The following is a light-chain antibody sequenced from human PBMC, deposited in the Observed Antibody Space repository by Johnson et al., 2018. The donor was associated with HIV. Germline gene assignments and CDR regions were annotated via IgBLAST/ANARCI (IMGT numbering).Light chain of an antibody. V-gene: IGLV1-51*02. J-gene: IGLJ1*01. CDR3: GSWDSSLSAFV. Sequence: QSVLTQPPSASGTPGQRVTISCSGSSSNIGTNSVNWYHHLPGTAPKLLIYENNKRPSGIPDRFSGSKSGTSGTLGITGLQTGDEADYYCGSWDSSLSAFVVGTGTKVTGL. CDR2: ENN. CDR1: SSNIGTNS.